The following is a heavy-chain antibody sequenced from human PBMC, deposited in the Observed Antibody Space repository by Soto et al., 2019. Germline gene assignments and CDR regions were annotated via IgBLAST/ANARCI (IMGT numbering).Heavy chain of an antibody. CDR1: VGSISDYD. D-gene: IGHD6-19*01. Sequence: PSETLSLTSTVSVGSISDYDGNWIWQPPGKGLEWIGSIYYTGSTNYNPSLKSRVTISVDTSKNQFSLKLSSVTATDTAVYYCVRRVAGTYGNWFDPWGQGILVTVSS. CDR2: IYYTGST. J-gene: IGHJ5*02. V-gene: IGHV4-59*08. CDR3: VRRVAGTYGNWFDP.